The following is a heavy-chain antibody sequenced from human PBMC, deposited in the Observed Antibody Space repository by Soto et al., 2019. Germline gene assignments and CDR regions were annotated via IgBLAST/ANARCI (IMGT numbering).Heavy chain of an antibody. Sequence: QVQLVQSGAEVKKPGASVRVSCKASGYTFSGYDINWVRQATGQGLEWMGWVSPDSGSTGYAGIFQGRVTMTWDRTPTTAYMDLSSLTSEDSAVYYCARATELRYVEGSVYRGGNYAMDVWGQGTTVTVSS. CDR2: VSPDSGST. D-gene: IGHD3-3*01. V-gene: IGHV1-8*01. CDR3: ARATELRYVEGSVYRGGNYAMDV. CDR1: GYTFSGYD. J-gene: IGHJ6*02.